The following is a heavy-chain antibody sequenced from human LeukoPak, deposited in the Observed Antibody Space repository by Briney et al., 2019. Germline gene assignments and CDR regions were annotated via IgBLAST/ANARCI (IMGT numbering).Heavy chain of an antibody. J-gene: IGHJ6*02. CDR2: IKSKTDGGTT. D-gene: IGHD5-12*01. CDR3: TTVQGGYSGYNYYYYYGMDV. V-gene: IGHV3-15*01. CDR1: GFTFSNAW. Sequence: GGSLRLSCAASGFTFSNAWMSWVRQAPGKGLEWVGRIKSKTDGGTTDYAAPVKGRFTISRDDSKNTMYLQTNSLKTEATAVYYCTTVQGGYSGYNYYYYYGMDVWGQGTTVTVSS.